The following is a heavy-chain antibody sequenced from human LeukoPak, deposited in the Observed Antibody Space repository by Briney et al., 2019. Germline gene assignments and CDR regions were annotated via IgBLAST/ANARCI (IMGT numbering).Heavy chain of an antibody. CDR3: AKAPPDKWEYYYGMDV. CDR1: GFTFSGYA. D-gene: IGHD1-26*01. CDR2: ISGRGDAS. Sequence: GSLRLSCAASGFTFSGYAMTRVRQAPGKGLEWVSAISGRGDASYYAESVKGRFTISRDNSKSTLYLQMNSLRAEDTAVYYCAKAPPDKWEYYYGMDVWGKGTTVTVSS. V-gene: IGHV3-23*01. J-gene: IGHJ6*04.